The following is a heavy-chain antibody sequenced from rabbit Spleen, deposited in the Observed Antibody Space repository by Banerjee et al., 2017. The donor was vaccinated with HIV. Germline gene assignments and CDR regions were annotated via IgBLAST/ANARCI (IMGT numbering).Heavy chain of an antibody. D-gene: IGHD8-1*01. CDR3: ARDTGSSFSSYGMDL. J-gene: IGHJ6*01. CDR1: GFSFSSSDY. Sequence: QSLEESGGGLVQPEGSLALTCKASGFSFSSSDYICWVRQAPGKGLEWIACIYTGGSGITYYANWVISRFTITSNTNQNTVDLKMTSLTVADTATYFCARDTGSSFSSYGMDLWGQGTLVTVS. V-gene: IGHV1S40*01. CDR2: IYTGGSGIT.